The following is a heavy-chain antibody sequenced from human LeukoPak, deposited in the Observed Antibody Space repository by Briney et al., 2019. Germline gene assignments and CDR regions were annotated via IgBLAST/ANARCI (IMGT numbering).Heavy chain of an antibody. CDR3: ARATQYYRSAFDI. J-gene: IGHJ3*02. D-gene: IGHD3-10*01. V-gene: IGHV4-30-2*01. CDR1: GGSISSGGYS. Sequence: SETLSLTCAVSGGSISSGGYSWSWIRQPPGKGLEWIGYIYHSGSTYYNPSLKSRVTISVDRSKNQFSLKLSSVTAADTAVYYCARATQYYRSAFDIWGQGTMVAVSS. CDR2: IYHSGST.